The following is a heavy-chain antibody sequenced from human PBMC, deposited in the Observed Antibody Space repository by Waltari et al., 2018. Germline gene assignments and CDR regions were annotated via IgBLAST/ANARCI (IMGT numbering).Heavy chain of an antibody. CDR3: ARGDSYTP. V-gene: IGHV5-10-1*03. CDR1: GYSFTSYW. J-gene: IGHJ5*02. D-gene: IGHD2-21*02. CDR2: IDTSDSDT. Sequence: EVQLVQSGAEVKKPGESLRISCKASGYSFTSYWINWVRQMPGKGLEWMGRIDTSDSDTNYSPSVQGHVTSSADKSSRTVYLQGSSLKDSDTAMYYCARGDSYTPWGGGTLVTVSS.